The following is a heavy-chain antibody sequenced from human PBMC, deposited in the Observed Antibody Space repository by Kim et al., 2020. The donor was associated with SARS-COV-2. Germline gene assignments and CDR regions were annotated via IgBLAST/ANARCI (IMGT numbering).Heavy chain of an antibody. J-gene: IGHJ4*02. CDR3: ARDDDILTGGYFDY. D-gene: IGHD3-9*01. CDR2: IIPIFGTA. Sequence: SVKVSCKASGGTFSSYAISWVRQAPGQGLEWMGGIIPIFGTANYAQKFQGRVTITADESTSTAYMALSSLRSEDTAVYYCARDDDILTGGYFDYWGQGTLVTVSS. CDR1: GGTFSSYA. V-gene: IGHV1-69*13.